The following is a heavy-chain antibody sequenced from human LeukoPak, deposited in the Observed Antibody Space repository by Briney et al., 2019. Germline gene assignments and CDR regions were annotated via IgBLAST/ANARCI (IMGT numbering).Heavy chain of an antibody. V-gene: IGHV1-18*01. J-gene: IGHJ4*02. D-gene: IGHD1-26*01. CDR3: ARDPQQLVGATGGGFDY. Sequence: ASVKVSCKASGYTFTSYGISWVRQAPGQGLEWMGWISAYNGNTNYAQKLQGRVTMTTDTSTSTDYMELRSLRSDDTAVYYCARDPQQLVGATGGGFDYWGQGTLVTVSS. CDR2: ISAYNGNT. CDR1: GYTFTSYG.